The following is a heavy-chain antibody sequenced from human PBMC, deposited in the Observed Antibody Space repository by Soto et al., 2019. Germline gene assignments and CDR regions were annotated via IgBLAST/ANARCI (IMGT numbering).Heavy chain of an antibody. Sequence: WRWIRQPPGKGLESSGEIYPTRSTNYKPSLKSRVTISIDKSYNQFSLKATSLTAADTAVYYCASRDPGTSFDYWVQRT. CDR3: ASRDPGTSFDY. CDR2: IYPTRST. J-gene: IGHJ4*02. D-gene: IGHD1-7*01. V-gene: IGHV4-4*02.